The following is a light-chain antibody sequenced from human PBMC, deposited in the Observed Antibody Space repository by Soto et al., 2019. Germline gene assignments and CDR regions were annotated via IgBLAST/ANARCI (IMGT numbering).Light chain of an antibody. CDR3: NSYTGDSSRV. Sequence: QSALTQPASVSGSPGQSITISCTGTSSDVGGYNYVSWYQLHPGKAPKLIIYDVTNRPSGVSNRFSGSKSGNTASLTISWLQDEDEADYYCNSYTGDSSRVFGGGTKVTVL. CDR1: SSDVGGYNY. V-gene: IGLV2-14*03. CDR2: DVT. J-gene: IGLJ3*02.